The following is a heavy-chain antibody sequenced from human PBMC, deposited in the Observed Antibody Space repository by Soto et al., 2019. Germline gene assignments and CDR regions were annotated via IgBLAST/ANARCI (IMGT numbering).Heavy chain of an antibody. D-gene: IGHD2-2*01. CDR1: GGSISSSSYY. V-gene: IGHV4-39*01. CDR3: ARLVPLGPAAPFDY. Sequence: QLQLQESGPGLVKPSETLSLTCTVSGGSISSSSYYWGWIRQPPGKGLEWIGSTYYSGSTYYNPSLKSRVTISVDTSKNQFSLKLSSVTAADPAVYYCARLVPLGPAAPFDYWGQGTLVTVSS. J-gene: IGHJ4*02. CDR2: TYYSGST.